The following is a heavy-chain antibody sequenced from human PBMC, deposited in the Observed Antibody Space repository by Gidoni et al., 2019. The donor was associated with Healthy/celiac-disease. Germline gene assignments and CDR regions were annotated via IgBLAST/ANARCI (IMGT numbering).Heavy chain of an antibody. V-gene: IGHV3-23*01. CDR1: GCTFSSYA. CDR3: AKGPRRTMIVVVSYYFDY. Sequence: EVQLLESGGGLGQPGGSLRLSCAASGCTFSSYAMSWVRQAPGKGLEWVSAISGSGGSTYYADSVKGWFTISRDNSKNTLYLQMNSLRAEDTAVYYCAKGPRRTMIVVVSYYFDYWGQGTLVTVSS. CDR2: ISGSGGST. J-gene: IGHJ4*02. D-gene: IGHD3-22*01.